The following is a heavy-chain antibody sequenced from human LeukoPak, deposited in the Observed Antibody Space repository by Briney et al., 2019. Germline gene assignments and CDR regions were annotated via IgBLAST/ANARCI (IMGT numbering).Heavy chain of an antibody. J-gene: IGHJ6*02. CDR2: ISSSSSYI. Sequence: GRSLRLSCAASGFTFSSYAMHWVRQAPGKGLEWVSSISSSSSYIYYADSVKGRFTISRDNAKNSLYLQMNSLRAEDTAVYYCARDRGADYYYYGMDVWGQGTTVTVSS. V-gene: IGHV3-21*01. CDR3: ARDRGADYYYYGMDV. D-gene: IGHD4/OR15-4a*01. CDR1: GFTFSSYA.